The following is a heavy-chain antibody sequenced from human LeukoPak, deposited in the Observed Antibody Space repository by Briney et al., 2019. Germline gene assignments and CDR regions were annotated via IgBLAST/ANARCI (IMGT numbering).Heavy chain of an antibody. Sequence: GASVKVSCKASGYTFTGYYMHWVRQAPGQGLEWMGWINPSSGGTNYAQKFQGRVTMTRDTSISTAYMELSRLRSDDTAVYYCARGPLPNWATYYFDYWGQGTLVTVSS. V-gene: IGHV1-2*02. CDR2: INPSSGGT. D-gene: IGHD7-27*01. J-gene: IGHJ4*02. CDR3: ARGPLPNWATYYFDY. CDR1: GYTFTGYY.